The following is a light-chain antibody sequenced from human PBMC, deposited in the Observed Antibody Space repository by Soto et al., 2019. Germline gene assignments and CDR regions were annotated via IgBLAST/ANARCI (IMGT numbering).Light chain of an antibody. Sequence: EIVLTQSPGTLSLSPGERATLSCRASQSVSSSYLDWYQQKPGQAPRLLIYGASSRATGIPDRFSGSGSGTDCTLTISRLEPEDFAVYYCHQYDSSPLTCGGGTKVEIK. V-gene: IGKV3-20*01. CDR2: GAS. CDR1: QSVSSSY. CDR3: HQYDSSPLT. J-gene: IGKJ4*01.